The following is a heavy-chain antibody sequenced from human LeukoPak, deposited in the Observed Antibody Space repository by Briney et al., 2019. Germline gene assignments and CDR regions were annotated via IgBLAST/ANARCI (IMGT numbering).Heavy chain of an antibody. Sequence: SETLSLTCAVYGGSFSGYYWSWIRQPPGKGLEWIGSIYYSGSTYYNPSLKSRVTISVDTSKNQFSLELSSVTAADTAVYYCARQGEGSSGYPKKIKAPIFDYWGQGTLVTVSS. CDR2: IYYSGST. D-gene: IGHD3-22*01. CDR1: GGSFSGYY. J-gene: IGHJ4*02. CDR3: ARQGEGSSGYPKKIKAPIFDY. V-gene: IGHV4-34*01.